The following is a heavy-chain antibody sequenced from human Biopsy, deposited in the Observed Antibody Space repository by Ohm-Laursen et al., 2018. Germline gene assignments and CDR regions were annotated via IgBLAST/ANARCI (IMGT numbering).Heavy chain of an antibody. Sequence: SLRLSCAASGFTFSRYGMSWVRQAPGKGLEWVSVTFESGDTTHYGDSVKGRFTISRDNSKNTVYLQMNSLRVEDTAVYYCARDPIVGSKADGMDVWGQGTTVTVSS. CDR1: GFTFSRYG. V-gene: IGHV3-23*01. CDR3: ARDPIVGSKADGMDV. D-gene: IGHD1-26*01. CDR2: TFESGDTT. J-gene: IGHJ6*02.